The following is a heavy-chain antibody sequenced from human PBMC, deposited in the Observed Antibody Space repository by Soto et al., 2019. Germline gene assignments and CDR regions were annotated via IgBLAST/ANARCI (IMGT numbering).Heavy chain of an antibody. D-gene: IGHD6-19*01. J-gene: IGHJ6*03. CDR2: ISAYNGNT. Sequence: ASVKVSCKASGYTFTSYGISWVRQAPGQGLEWMGWISAYNGNTNYAQKLQGRVTMTTDTSTSTAYMELRSLRSDDTAVYYCAREVEQWLSFYYYYYMDVWGKGTTVTVSS. V-gene: IGHV1-18*01. CDR1: GYTFTSYG. CDR3: AREVEQWLSFYYYYYMDV.